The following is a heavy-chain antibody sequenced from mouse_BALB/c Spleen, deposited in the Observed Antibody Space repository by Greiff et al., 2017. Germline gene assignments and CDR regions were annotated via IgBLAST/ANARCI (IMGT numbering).Heavy chain of an antibody. J-gene: IGHJ4*01. V-gene: IGHV5-6-5*01. CDR1: GFTFSSYA. D-gene: IGHD1-1*01. CDR2: ISSGGST. Sequence: EVQLVESGGGLVKPGGSLKLSCAASGFTFSSYAMSWVRQTPEKRLEWVASISSGGSTYYLDSVKGRFTISRDNARNILYLQMSSLRSEDTAMYYCARRIYYYGSSYDYAMDYWGQGTSVTVSS. CDR3: ARRIYYYGSSYDYAMDY.